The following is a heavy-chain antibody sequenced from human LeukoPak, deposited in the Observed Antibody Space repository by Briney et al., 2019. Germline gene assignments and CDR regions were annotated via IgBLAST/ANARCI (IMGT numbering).Heavy chain of an antibody. V-gene: IGHV1-69*01. Sequence: SVKVSCKASGGTFSSYAISWVRQAPGQVLEWMGGIIPIFGTANYAQKFQGRVTITADESTSTAYMELSSLRSEDTAVYYCARPPEYYDILTGYLPWGQGTLVTVSS. CDR1: GGTFSSYA. CDR2: IIPIFGTA. D-gene: IGHD3-9*01. CDR3: ARPPEYYDILTGYLP. J-gene: IGHJ5*02.